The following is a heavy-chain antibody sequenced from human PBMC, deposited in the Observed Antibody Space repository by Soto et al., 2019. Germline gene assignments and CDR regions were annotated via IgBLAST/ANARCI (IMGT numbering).Heavy chain of an antibody. CDR1: GYTFASYD. CDR2: MNPNSGNT. CDR3: ARLDRQDTMVRGVIRRAIQSPRKVYYYYYYMDV. D-gene: IGHD3-10*01. Sequence: ASVKVSCKASGYTFASYDSNWVRQATGQGLEWMGWMNPNSGNTGYAQKFQGRVTMTRNTSISTAYMELSSLRSEDTAVYYCARLDRQDTMVRGVIRRAIQSPRKVYYYYYYMDVWGKGTTVTVSS. J-gene: IGHJ6*03. V-gene: IGHV1-8*01.